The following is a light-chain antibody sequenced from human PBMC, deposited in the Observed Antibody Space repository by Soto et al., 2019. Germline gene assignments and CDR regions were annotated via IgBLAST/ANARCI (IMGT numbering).Light chain of an antibody. CDR1: SSDVGGYNY. CDR2: DVT. V-gene: IGLV2-11*01. J-gene: IGLJ1*01. CDR3: CSYVVSSVLHV. Sequence: QSALTQPRSVSGSPGQSVTISCTGTSSDVGGYNYVAWYQQNPGKAPKLMIYDVTKRPSGVPDRFSGSKSGDTASLAISGLQAEDEATYYCCSYVVSSVLHVFGTGTKLTVL.